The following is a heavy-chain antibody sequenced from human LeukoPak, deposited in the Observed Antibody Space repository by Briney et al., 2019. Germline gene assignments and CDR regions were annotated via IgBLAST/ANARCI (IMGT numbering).Heavy chain of an antibody. CDR1: GYTFTEYY. CDR3: ARDLKGVNRYSSSDNWFAP. D-gene: IGHD6-13*01. V-gene: IGHV1-2*02. J-gene: IGHJ5*02. Sequence: ASVKVSCKASGYTFTEYYMHWVRQAPGQGLEWMGWINPNSGGTNYAQKFQGRVTMTRDTSISTAYMELSRLRSDDTAVYYCARDLKGVNRYSSSDNWFAPWGQGTLVTVSS. CDR2: INPNSGGT.